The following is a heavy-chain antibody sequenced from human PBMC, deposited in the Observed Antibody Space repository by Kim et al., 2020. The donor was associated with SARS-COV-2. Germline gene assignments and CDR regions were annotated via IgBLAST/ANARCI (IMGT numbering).Heavy chain of an antibody. V-gene: IGHV3-15*01. CDR1: GFTFSNAW. D-gene: IGHD3-10*01. CDR2: IKSKTDGGTT. CDR3: TTAKSEVLLWFGEYLGHWFDP. Sequence: GGSLRLSCAASGFTFSNAWMSWVRQAPGKGLEWVGRIKSKTDGGTTDYAAPVKGRFTISRDDSKNTLYLQMNSLKTEDTAVYYCTTAKSEVLLWFGEYLGHWFDPWGQGTLVTVSS. J-gene: IGHJ5*02.